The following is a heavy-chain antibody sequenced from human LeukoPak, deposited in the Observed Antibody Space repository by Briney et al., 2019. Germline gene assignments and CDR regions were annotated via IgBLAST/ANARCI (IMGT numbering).Heavy chain of an antibody. CDR3: TQNLVAAAGDH. D-gene: IGHD6-13*01. J-gene: IGHJ4*02. Sequence: GGSLRLSCAASGFTFSSYWMTWVRQAPGKGLEWVANIKPVGSVGYYVDSVRGRFIISRDNAGNSLYLQMNSLRVEDTAVYYCTQNLVAAAGDHWGQGTLLIVSS. CDR1: GFTFSSYW. V-gene: IGHV3-7*01. CDR2: IKPVGSVG.